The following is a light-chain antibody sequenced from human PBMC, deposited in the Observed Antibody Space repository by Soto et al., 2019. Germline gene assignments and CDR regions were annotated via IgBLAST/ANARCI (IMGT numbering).Light chain of an antibody. CDR2: GAS. CDR1: QSVSKY. Sequence: EIVLTQSPGTLALSPGEGATLSCRASQSVSKYLAWYQQKPDQAPRLLIYGASSRATGIPDSFSGSGSGTAFTLTISRLEPVVFSVYECQQYGGSPQTFGEGTKVEIK. CDR3: QQYGGSPQT. V-gene: IGKV3-20*01. J-gene: IGKJ1*01.